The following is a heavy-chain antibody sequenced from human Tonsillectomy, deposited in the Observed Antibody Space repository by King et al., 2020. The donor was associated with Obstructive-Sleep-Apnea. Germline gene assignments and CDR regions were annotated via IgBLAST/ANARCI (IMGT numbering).Heavy chain of an antibody. J-gene: IGHJ5*02. CDR2: IYYSGST. Sequence: VQLQESGPGLVKPSETLSLTCTVSGGSISSYYWSWIRQPPGKGLEWIGYIYYSGSTNYTPSLKSRVTISGDTSKNQFSLKLSSVTAADTAVYSCARGGAGRFGELLFPNWFDPWGQGTLVTVSS. V-gene: IGHV4-59*01. D-gene: IGHD3-10*01. CDR3: ARGGAGRFGELLFPNWFDP. CDR1: GGSISSYY.